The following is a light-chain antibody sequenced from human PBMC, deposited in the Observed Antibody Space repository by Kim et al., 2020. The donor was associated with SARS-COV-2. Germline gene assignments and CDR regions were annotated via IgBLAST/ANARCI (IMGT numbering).Light chain of an antibody. CDR2: DAS. Sequence: DIQMTQSPSSLSASVGDRVTITCQASQDMSNYLNWYQHKPGKAPKLLIYDASTLEAGVPSRFSGSGSGTDFTFTISSLQTEDIATYYCQQYDDFPQTFGQGTKLEI. CDR3: QQYDDFPQT. J-gene: IGKJ2*01. V-gene: IGKV1-33*01. CDR1: QDMSNY.